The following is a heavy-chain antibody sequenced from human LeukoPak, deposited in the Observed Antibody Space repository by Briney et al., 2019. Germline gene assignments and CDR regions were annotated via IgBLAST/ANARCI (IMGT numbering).Heavy chain of an antibody. V-gene: IGHV1-24*01. CDR1: GYTLTELS. J-gene: IGHJ4*02. CDR3: ATALGSYYYDSSGYYNY. CDR2: FDPEDGET. D-gene: IGHD3-22*01. Sequence: ASVKVSCKVSGYTLTELSMHWVRQAPGKGLEWMGGFDPEDGETIYAQKFQGRVTVTEDTSTDTAYMELSSLRSEDTAVYYCATALGSYYYDSSGYYNYWGQGTLVTVSS.